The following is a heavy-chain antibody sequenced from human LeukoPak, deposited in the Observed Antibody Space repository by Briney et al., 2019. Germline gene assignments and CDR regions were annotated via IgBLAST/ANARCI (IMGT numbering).Heavy chain of an antibody. CDR2: INPNSGGT. CDR3: ARVGGIAAAASYYYYMDV. CDR1: GYTFTGYY. Sequence: ASVKVSCKASGYTFTGYYMHWVRQAPGQGLEWMGWINPNSGGTNYAQKFQGRVTMTRDTSISTAYMELSRLRSDDTAVYYCARVGGIAAAASYYYYMDVWGKGTTVTVSS. J-gene: IGHJ6*03. V-gene: IGHV1-2*02. D-gene: IGHD6-13*01.